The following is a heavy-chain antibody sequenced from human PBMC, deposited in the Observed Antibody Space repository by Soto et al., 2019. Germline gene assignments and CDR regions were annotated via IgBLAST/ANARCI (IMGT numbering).Heavy chain of an antibody. CDR1: GGSISNADYY. J-gene: IGHJ6*02. CDR3: ARAIVVTVGGMDV. V-gene: IGHV4-30-4*01. Sequence: QVQLQESGPGLVKPSLTLSLTCTVSGGSISNADYYWSWVRQPPGKGLEWIGYIYYSGSSFFNPSLKSRVTMSKDTSKNQFSLRLTSVTAADTAVYYCARAIVVTVGGMDVWGRGTTVTVSS. D-gene: IGHD5-12*01. CDR2: IYYSGSS.